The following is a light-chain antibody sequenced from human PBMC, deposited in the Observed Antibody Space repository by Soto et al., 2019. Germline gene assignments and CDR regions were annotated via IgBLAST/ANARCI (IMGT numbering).Light chain of an antibody. CDR2: GAS. V-gene: IGKV3-20*01. CDR1: QSVSSSY. J-gene: IGKJ2*01. CDR3: QQYGSSPYT. Sequence: EIVLTQSPGTLSLSPEERATLSCRASQSVSSSYFAWYQQKPGQAPRLLIYGASSRATGIPDRFTGSGSGTDFTLTISRLEPEDFAVYYCQQYGSSPYTFGQGTKLEIK.